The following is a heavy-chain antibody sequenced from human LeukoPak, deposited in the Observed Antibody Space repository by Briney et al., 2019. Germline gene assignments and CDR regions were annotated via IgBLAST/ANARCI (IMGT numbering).Heavy chain of an antibody. Sequence: GASVKVSCKASGGTSSSYAISWVRQAPGQGLEWMGGIIPIFGTANYAQKFQGRVTITADESTSTAYMELSSLRSEDTAVYYCARGGYSSSWYLTGIDYMDVWGKGTTVTISS. V-gene: IGHV1-69*13. CDR2: IIPIFGTA. D-gene: IGHD6-13*01. CDR3: ARGGYSSSWYLTGIDYMDV. J-gene: IGHJ6*03. CDR1: GGTSSSYA.